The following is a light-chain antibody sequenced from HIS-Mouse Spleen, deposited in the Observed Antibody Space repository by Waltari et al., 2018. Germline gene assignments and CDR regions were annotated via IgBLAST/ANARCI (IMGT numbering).Light chain of an antibody. J-gene: IGLJ3*02. CDR3: NSRDSSGNHLV. CDR2: GKN. V-gene: IGLV3-19*01. Sequence: SSELTQDPAVSVALGQTVRITCQGDSLRSYYASWYQQKPGQAPVLVIYGKNNRPSGIPGRLSGSSSGNTASLTITGAQAEDEADYYCNSRDSSGNHLVFGGGTKLTVL. CDR1: SLRSYY.